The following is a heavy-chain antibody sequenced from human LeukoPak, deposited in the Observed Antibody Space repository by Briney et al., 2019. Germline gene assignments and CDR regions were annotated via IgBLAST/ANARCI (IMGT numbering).Heavy chain of an antibody. Sequence: ASVKVSCKVSGYTLTELSMHWVRQAPGQGLEWMGRINPNSGGTNYAQKFQGRVTMTRDTSISTAYMELSRLRSDDTAVYYCARGATPYYYYMDVWGKGTTVTVSS. CDR3: ARGATPYYYYMDV. V-gene: IGHV1-2*06. D-gene: IGHD1-26*01. CDR2: INPNSGGT. J-gene: IGHJ6*03. CDR1: GYTLTELS.